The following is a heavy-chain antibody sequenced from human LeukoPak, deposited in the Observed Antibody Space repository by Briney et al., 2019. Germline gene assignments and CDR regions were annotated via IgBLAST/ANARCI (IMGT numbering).Heavy chain of an antibody. CDR2: IIPILGIA. CDR1: GGTFSSYT. D-gene: IGHD1-26*01. CDR3: ARAVGATPIDY. Sequence: SVKVSCKASGGTFSSYTISWVRQAPGQGLEWVGRIIPILGIANYAQKFQGRVTITADKSTSTAYMELSSLRSEDTAVYYCARAVGATPIDYWGQGTLVTVSS. J-gene: IGHJ4*02. V-gene: IGHV1-69*02.